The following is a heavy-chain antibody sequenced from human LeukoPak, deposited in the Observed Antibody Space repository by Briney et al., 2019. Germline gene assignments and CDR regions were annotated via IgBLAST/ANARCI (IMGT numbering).Heavy chain of an antibody. CDR3: AKESPNYYDSSGYYYGFDY. D-gene: IGHD3-22*01. CDR1: GFTLSSYA. Sequence: PGGSLRLSCAASGFTLSSYAMSWVRQAPGKGLEWVSAISGSGGSTYYADSVKGRFTISRDNSKNTLYLQMNSLRAEDTAIYYCAKESPNYYDSSGYYYGFDYWGQGTLVTVSS. CDR2: ISGSGGST. J-gene: IGHJ4*02. V-gene: IGHV3-23*01.